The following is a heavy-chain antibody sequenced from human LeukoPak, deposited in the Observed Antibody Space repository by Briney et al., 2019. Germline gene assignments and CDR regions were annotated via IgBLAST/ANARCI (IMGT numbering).Heavy chain of an antibody. CDR3: AKVEFRAEWFGELAVTRWFDP. D-gene: IGHD3-10*01. Sequence: GGTLRLSRTASGFTISSNYMSWVRQAQGQGLEWVSAIYSGGSTYYYDSVTGRFTISRYNYKNKLYLQMNRLRAEDTAVYYCAKVEFRAEWFGELAVTRWFDPWGQGTLVTVSS. V-gene: IGHV3-53*01. CDR1: GFTISSNY. J-gene: IGHJ5*02. CDR2: IYSGGST.